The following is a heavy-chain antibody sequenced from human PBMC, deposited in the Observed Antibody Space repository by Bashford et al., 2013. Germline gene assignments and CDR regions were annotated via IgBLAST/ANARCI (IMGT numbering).Heavy chain of an antibody. J-gene: IGHJ4*02. Sequence: VRQAPGKGLEWVSSISTSSSYIYYADSVKGRFTISRDNAKNSLYLQMNSLRAEDTAVYYCAVGGSSGWYDPTVPLTTWGQGTLVTVSS. V-gene: IGHV3-21*01. CDR2: ISTSSSYI. D-gene: IGHD6-19*01. CDR3: AVGGSSGWYDPTVPLTT.